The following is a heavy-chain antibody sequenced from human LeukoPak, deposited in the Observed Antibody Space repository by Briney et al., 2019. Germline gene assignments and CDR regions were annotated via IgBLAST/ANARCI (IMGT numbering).Heavy chain of an antibody. CDR3: ASRIAAAGSDLSADFDY. D-gene: IGHD6-13*01. CDR1: GYTLTELS. J-gene: IGHJ4*02. Sequence: EASVKVSCKVSGYTLTELSMHWVRQAPGKGLEWMGGFDPEDGETIYAQKFQGRVTMTEDTSTDTAYMELSSLRSEDTAVYYCASRIAAAGSDLSADFDYWGQGTLVTVSS. CDR2: FDPEDGET. V-gene: IGHV1-24*01.